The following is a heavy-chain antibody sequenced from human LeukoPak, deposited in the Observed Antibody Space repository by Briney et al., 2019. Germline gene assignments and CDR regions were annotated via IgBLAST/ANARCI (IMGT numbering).Heavy chain of an antibody. V-gene: IGHV1-2*02. J-gene: IGHJ6*03. D-gene: IGHD2-2*01. Sequence: ASVKVSCKASGYTFTGYYMHWVRQAPGQGLEWMGWINPNSGGTNYAQKFQGRVTMTRDTSISTACMELSRLRSDDTAVYYCARDQPYYYYMDVWGKGTTVTVSS. CDR2: INPNSGGT. CDR3: ARDQPYYYYMDV. CDR1: GYTFTGYY.